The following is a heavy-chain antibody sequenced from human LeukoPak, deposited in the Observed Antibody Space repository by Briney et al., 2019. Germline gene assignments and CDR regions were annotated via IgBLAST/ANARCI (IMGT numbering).Heavy chain of an antibody. CDR3: ARGNTAMATVY. J-gene: IGHJ4*02. CDR1: GGSISSGGYS. CDR2: IYYSGST. D-gene: IGHD5-18*01. V-gene: IGHV4-30-4*07. Sequence: TLSLTCAVSGGSISSGGYSWSWIRQPPGKGLEWIGYIYYSGSTYYNPSLKSRVTISVDTSKNQFSLKLSSVTAADTAVYYCARGNTAMATVYWGQGTLVTVSS.